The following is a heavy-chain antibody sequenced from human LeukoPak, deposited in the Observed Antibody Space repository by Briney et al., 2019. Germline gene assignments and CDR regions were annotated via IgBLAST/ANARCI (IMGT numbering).Heavy chain of an antibody. V-gene: IGHV1-69*13. CDR3: AREIVGEQQLLFDY. CDR2: IIPIFGTA. Sequence: SVNVSCTASGGTFSSYAISWVRQAPGQGLEWMGGIIPIFGTANYAQKFQGRVTITADESTSTAYMELSSLRSEDTAVYYCAREIVGEQQLLFDYWGQGTLVTVSS. D-gene: IGHD6-13*01. CDR1: GGTFSSYA. J-gene: IGHJ4*02.